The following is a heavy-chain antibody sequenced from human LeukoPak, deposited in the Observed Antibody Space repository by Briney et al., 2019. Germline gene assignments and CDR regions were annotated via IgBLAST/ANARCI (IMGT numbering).Heavy chain of an antibody. J-gene: IGHJ6*03. D-gene: IGHD3-10*01. V-gene: IGHV3-21*01. CDR3: ARVGGITLALAPSPFPDYNYYYMDV. CDR1: GFTFSSSS. Sequence: GGSLRLSCAASGFTFSSSSMNWVRQAPGKGLEWVSSISSGSSYKHYADSVKGRFTISRDNAKKSLYLQMNSLRAEDTAVYYCARVGGITLALAPSPFPDYNYYYMDVWGKGTTVTVSS. CDR2: ISSGSSYK.